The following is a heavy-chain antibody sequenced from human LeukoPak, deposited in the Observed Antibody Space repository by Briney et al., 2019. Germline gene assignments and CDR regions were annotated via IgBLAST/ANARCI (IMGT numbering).Heavy chain of an antibody. CDR2: VYTSGST. CDR1: GGSISSGSYY. J-gene: IGHJ4*02. V-gene: IGHV4-61*02. D-gene: IGHD1-26*01. CDR3: ARDLGRYGDY. Sequence: PSETLSLTCTVSGGSISSGSYYWSWIRQPAGKGLEWIGRVYTSGSTNYNPSLKSRVTISVDTSKNQFSLKLSSVTAADTAVYYCARDLGRYGDYSGQGTLVTVSP.